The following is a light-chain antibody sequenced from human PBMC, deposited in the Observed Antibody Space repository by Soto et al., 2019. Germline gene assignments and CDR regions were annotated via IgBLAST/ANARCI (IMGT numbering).Light chain of an antibody. J-gene: IGKJ2*01. V-gene: IGKV1-39*01. Sequence: DIQMAQSPSSLSASIGDKITITCRASQNINFYLNWYQHKPGKAPKVLIYAASSLQSEVPSRFNGSGFGTDFTLTISSLQPKDFATYYCQQSSSTHRNFGQGPSWRSN. CDR1: QNINFY. CDR3: QQSSSTHRN. CDR2: AAS.